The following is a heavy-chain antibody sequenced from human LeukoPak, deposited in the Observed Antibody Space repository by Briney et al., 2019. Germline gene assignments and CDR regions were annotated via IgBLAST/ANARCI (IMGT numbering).Heavy chain of an antibody. J-gene: IGHJ5*02. D-gene: IGHD2-2*02. CDR1: GGSISSYY. V-gene: IGHV4-59*08. CDR2: IYYSGST. CDR3: ARRVVVPAAIGWFDP. Sequence: PSETLSLTCTVSGGSISSYYWSWIRQPPGKGLEWIGYIYYSGSTNYNPSLKSRVTISVDTSKNQFSLKLSSVTAADTAVYYCARRVVVPAAIGWFDPWGQGTLVTVSS.